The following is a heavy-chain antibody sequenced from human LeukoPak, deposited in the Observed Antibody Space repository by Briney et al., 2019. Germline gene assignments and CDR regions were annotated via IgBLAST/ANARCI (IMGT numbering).Heavy chain of an antibody. D-gene: IGHD3-10*01. V-gene: IGHV4-59*01. Sequence: SETLSLTCTVSGGSISNYYWNWIRQPPGKGLEWIGFIYSSGTTNYNPSLKSRLSFSIDTSKNQFSLKLTSMTAADTAVYYCARGGYYGSGNDFRFDPWGQGTLVTVSS. J-gene: IGHJ5*02. CDR2: IYSSGTT. CDR3: ARGGYYGSGNDFRFDP. CDR1: GGSISNYY.